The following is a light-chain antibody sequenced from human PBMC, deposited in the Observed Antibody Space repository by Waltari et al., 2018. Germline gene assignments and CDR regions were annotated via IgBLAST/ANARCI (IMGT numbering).Light chain of an antibody. J-gene: IGLJ2*01. CDR1: SSDIGASKF. V-gene: IGLV2-14*03. CDR3: NSYTTGRTMTVI. CDR2: DVS. Sequence: SVLTQPASVSGSPGQSTTISCTGTSSDIGASKFVFRYQQHPGKAPKLSIYDVSNRPSGVSNRFSGSWSGNTASLTISGLQAEDEADYYCNSYTTGRTMTVIFGGGTKLTVL.